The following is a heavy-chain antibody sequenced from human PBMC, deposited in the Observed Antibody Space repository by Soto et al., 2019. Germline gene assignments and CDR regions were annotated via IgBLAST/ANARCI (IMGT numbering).Heavy chain of an antibody. CDR1: GFTFSSYW. J-gene: IGHJ6*03. CDR3: ARHPPNGCSGGSCYYDYYMDV. CDR2: INSDGSST. V-gene: IGHV3-74*01. Sequence: GGSLRLSCAASGFTFSSYWMHWVRQAPGKGLVWVSRINSDGSSTSYADSVKGRFTISRDNAKNTLYLQMNSLRAEDTAVYYCARHPPNGCSGGSCYYDYYMDVWGKGTTVTVSS. D-gene: IGHD2-15*01.